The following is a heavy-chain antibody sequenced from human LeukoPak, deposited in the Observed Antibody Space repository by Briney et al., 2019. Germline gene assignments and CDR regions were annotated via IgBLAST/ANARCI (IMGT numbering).Heavy chain of an antibody. CDR2: IRYDGSNK. Sequence: GGSLRLSCAASGFTFSSYVMHWVRQAPGKGLEWVAFIRYDGSNKYYSDSVKGRFTISRDNSKNTLYLQMNSLRAEDTAVYYCAKGGPDYYGSGPPFDYWGQGTLVTVSS. J-gene: IGHJ4*02. CDR1: GFTFSSYV. D-gene: IGHD3-10*01. V-gene: IGHV3-30*02. CDR3: AKGGPDYYGSGPPFDY.